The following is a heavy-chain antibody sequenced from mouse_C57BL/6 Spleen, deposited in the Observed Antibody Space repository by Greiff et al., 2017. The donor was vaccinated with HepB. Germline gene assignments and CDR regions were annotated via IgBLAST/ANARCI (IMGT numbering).Heavy chain of an antibody. D-gene: IGHD2-4*01. V-gene: IGHV3-3*01. CDR1: GFSINSDCY. Sequence: EVKLMESGPSLVRPSQTLSLTCTVTGFSINSDCYWIWIRQFPGNKLEYIGYTFYSGITYYNPSLESRSYITRDTSKNQFSLKLSSVTTEDTATYYCARGYDYDGDYAMDYWGQGTSVTVSS. CDR3: ARGYDYDGDYAMDY. J-gene: IGHJ4*01. CDR2: TFYSGIT.